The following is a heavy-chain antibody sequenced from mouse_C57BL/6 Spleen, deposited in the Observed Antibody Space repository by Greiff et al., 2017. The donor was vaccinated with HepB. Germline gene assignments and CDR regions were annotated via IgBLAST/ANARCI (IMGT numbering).Heavy chain of an antibody. J-gene: IGHJ4*01. D-gene: IGHD2-3*01. CDR3: ARLSDGYFYAMDY. CDR2: ISNGGGST. V-gene: IGHV5-12*01. Sequence: EVQLVESGGGLVQPGGSLKLSCAASGFTFSDYYMYWVRQTPEKRLEWVAYISNGGGSTYYPDTVKGRFTISRDNAKNTLYLQMSRLKSEDTAMYYCARLSDGYFYAMDYWGQGTSVTVSS. CDR1: GFTFSDYY.